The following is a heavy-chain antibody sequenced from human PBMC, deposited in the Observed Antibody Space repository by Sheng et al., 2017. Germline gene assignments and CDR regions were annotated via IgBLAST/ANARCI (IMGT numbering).Heavy chain of an antibody. J-gene: IGHJ5*02. V-gene: IGHV3-74*01. D-gene: IGHD6-13*01. CDR3: AREYSSSWRGWFHP. CDR2: INSDGSTT. CDR1: GFTFSSYW. Sequence: EVQLEESGGGLVQPGGSLRLSCAASGFTFSSYWMHWVRQAPGKGLVWVSRINSDGSTTTYADSVKGRFTISRDNTKNTLYLQMNSLRAEDTAVYYCAREYSSSWRGWFHPWGQGTLVTVSS.